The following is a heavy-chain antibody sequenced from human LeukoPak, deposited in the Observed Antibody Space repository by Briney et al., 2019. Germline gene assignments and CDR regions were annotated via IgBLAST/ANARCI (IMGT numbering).Heavy chain of an antibody. D-gene: IGHD3-10*01. V-gene: IGHV3-7*01. J-gene: IGHJ4*02. Sequence: GGSLRLSCAASGFTFSTFAMIWVRQPPGKGLEWVASVSKDGSEREFVDPVKGRFTISRDNAKSSLYLQMNSLRAEGTAVYFCARPYYYSSGSFPYWGQGILVTVSS. CDR1: GFTFSTFA. CDR3: ARPYYYSSGSFPY. CDR2: VSKDGSER.